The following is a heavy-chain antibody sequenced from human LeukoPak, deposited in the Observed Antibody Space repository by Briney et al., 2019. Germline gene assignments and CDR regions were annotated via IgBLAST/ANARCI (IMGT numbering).Heavy chain of an antibody. V-gene: IGHV3-48*01. CDR3: AKGIQQLAPNDAFDI. CDR1: GFIISGDS. J-gene: IGHJ3*02. Sequence: PGGSLRLSGAASGFIISGDSMNWVRQAPGKGLEWIAYISRDSGIKYYADSVRGRFTISRDNAKNSLYLQMNSLRAEDTAVCYCAKGIQQLAPNDAFDIWGQGTMVTVSS. CDR2: ISRDSGIK. D-gene: IGHD6-13*01.